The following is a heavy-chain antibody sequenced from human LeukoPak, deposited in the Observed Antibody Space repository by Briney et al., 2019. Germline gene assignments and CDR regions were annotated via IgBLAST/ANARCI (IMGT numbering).Heavy chain of an antibody. Sequence: GGSLRLSCVASGYVVASNYVFWVRQVPGKGLEWVAIIYNGGRTHYTDSVKGRFTVSGDNSGDTLYLQMNSLRAEDTAVYYCARDIPDNTYEYWGQGTLVTVSS. V-gene: IGHV3-53*01. CDR2: IYNGGRT. CDR1: GYVVASNY. D-gene: IGHD2-21*01. J-gene: IGHJ4*02. CDR3: ARDIPDNTYEY.